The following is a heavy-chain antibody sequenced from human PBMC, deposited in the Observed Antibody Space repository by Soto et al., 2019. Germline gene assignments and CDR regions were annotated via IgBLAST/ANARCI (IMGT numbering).Heavy chain of an antibody. CDR1: GGSISSSSYY. J-gene: IGHJ4*02. Sequence: QLQLQESGPGLVKPSETLSLTCTVSGGSISSSSYYWGWIRQPPGKGLEWIGSIYYSGSTYYNPSLKSRVTISVDTSKNQFSLKLSSVTAADTAVYYCARHYKYQLPQYFDYWGQGTLVTVSS. V-gene: IGHV4-39*01. CDR2: IYYSGST. CDR3: ARHYKYQLPQYFDY. D-gene: IGHD2-2*01.